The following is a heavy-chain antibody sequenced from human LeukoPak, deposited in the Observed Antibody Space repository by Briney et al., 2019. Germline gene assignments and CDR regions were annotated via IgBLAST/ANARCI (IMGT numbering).Heavy chain of an antibody. J-gene: IGHJ4*02. CDR1: GFTVSSNY. V-gene: IGHV3-66*01. D-gene: IGHD3-22*01. CDR2: IYSGGST. CDR3: ARGPGYYDSNLDY. Sequence: SGGSLRLSCAASGFTVSSNYMSWVRQAPGKGLEWVSVIYSGGSTYYADSVKGRFTISRDNSKNTLYLQMNSLRAEDTAVYYCARGPGYYDSNLDYWGQGTLVTVSS.